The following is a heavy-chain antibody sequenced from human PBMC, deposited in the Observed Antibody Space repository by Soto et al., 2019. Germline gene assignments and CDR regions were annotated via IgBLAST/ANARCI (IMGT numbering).Heavy chain of an antibody. D-gene: IGHD3-10*01. CDR3: ATGGSKRVRGAFVEVFHREF. Sequence: ELQLVESGGGLIQPGGSLRLSCVASGLTVTRNYMTWVRLAPGKGLECVSVIHTGGATHYTDPVKGRFTVSRDESKNAIVLQMNRLKVQDTAVYYCATGGSKRVRGAFVEVFHREFWGRGTVVTVSS. CDR1: GLTVTRNY. J-gene: IGHJ4*02. CDR2: IHTGGAT. V-gene: IGHV3-53*02.